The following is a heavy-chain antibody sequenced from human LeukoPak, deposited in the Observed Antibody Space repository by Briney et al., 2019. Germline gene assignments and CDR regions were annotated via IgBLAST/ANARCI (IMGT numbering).Heavy chain of an antibody. J-gene: IGHJ5*02. CDR2: IKQDGSEK. D-gene: IGHD4-23*01. CDR3: AGGYGGYLS. V-gene: IGHV3-7*04. CDR1: GFTFSTYW. Sequence: GGSLRLSCAASGFTFSTYWMTWVRQAPGKGLEWVANIKQDGSEKYYVDSVKGRFTISRDNAKNSLYLQMNSLRAEDTAVYYCAGGYGGYLSWGQGTLVTVSS.